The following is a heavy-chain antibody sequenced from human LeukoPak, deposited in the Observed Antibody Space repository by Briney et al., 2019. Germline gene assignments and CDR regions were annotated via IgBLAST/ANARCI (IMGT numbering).Heavy chain of an antibody. CDR2: IYPGDSST. V-gene: IGHV5-51*01. CDR1: GYDFASYW. Sequence: GESLKISCKGSGYDFASYWIVWVRQMPGKGLVWMGIIYPGDSSTTYSPSFQGQVTISADKSISTAYLQWSSLKASDTATYHCASPMTTIRTDAFGIWGQGTMVTVSS. D-gene: IGHD4-11*01. J-gene: IGHJ3*02. CDR3: ASPMTTIRTDAFGI.